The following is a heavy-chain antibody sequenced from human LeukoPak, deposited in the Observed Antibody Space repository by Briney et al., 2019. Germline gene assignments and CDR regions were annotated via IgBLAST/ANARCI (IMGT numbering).Heavy chain of an antibody. D-gene: IGHD6-19*01. CDR1: GYTFLNYG. J-gene: IGHJ6*03. CDR2: ISSYNDNT. V-gene: IGHV1-18*01. Sequence: GASVKVSCKASGYTFLNYGINWVRQAPGQGLEWMGAISSYNDNTNYAQKLQGRVTMTTDTSTSTAYMELRSLRSDDTAVYYCARDLRYGRYSSAYYMDVWGKGTTVTVSS. CDR3: ARDLRYGRYSSAYYMDV.